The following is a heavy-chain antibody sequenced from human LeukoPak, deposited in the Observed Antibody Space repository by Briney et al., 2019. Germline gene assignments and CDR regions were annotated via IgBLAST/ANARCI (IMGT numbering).Heavy chain of an antibody. V-gene: IGHV3-74*03. D-gene: IGHD4-17*01. J-gene: IGHJ4*02. CDR1: GLPLSVYW. Sequence: GGPQSLLCAVWGLPLSVYWMLCLREAAGGGVVCVAGISKGGGSTEYADFVKGRCTIAKDNAKNTLYLQMNSRTIDDSAVYYCTLRLRTYDYWGLGAQVSVSS. CDR3: TLRLRTYDY. CDR2: ISKGGGST.